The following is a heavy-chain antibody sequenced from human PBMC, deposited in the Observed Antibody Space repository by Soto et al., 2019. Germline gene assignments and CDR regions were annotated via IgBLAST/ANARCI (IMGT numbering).Heavy chain of an antibody. CDR2: IIPIFGTA. D-gene: IGHD3-10*01. CDR1: GCTFSSYA. V-gene: IGHV1-69*13. J-gene: IGHJ4*02. CDR3: ARETGTYYGSGSYYNFEY. Sequence: SVKVSCKASGCTFSSYAISWVRQAPGQGREWMGGIIPIFGTANYAQKFQGRVTITADESTSTAYMELSSLRSEDTAVYYCARETGTYYGSGSYYNFEYWGQGTLVTVSS.